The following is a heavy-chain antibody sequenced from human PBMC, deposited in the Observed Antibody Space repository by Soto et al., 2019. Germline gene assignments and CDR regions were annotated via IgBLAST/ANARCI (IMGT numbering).Heavy chain of an antibody. CDR3: ARTSSMIQSGGVILYYYGMDV. V-gene: IGHV1-69*06. J-gene: IGHJ6*02. Sequence: SVKVSCKASGGTFSSYAISWVRQAPGQGLEWMGGIIPIFGTANYAQKFQGRVTITADKSTSTAYMELSSLRSEDTAVYYCARTSSMIQSGGVILYYYGMDVWGQGTTVTVSS. CDR2: IIPIFGTA. CDR1: GGTFSSYA. D-gene: IGHD3-16*01.